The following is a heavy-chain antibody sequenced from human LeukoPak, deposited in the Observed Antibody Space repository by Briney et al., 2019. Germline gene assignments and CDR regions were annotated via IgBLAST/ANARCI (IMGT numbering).Heavy chain of an antibody. CDR2: ISWNSAKI. D-gene: IGHD3-9*01. J-gene: IGHJ4*02. CDR3: AKERDYDILTGYSPLDY. CDR1: GFTFDHYA. V-gene: IGHV3-9*01. Sequence: PGGSLRLSCAASGFTFDHYAMHWVRQAPGKGLEWVSGISWNSAKIGYADSVKGRFTISRDNAKKSLYLQMNSLRAEDTALYCCAKERDYDILTGYSPLDYWGQGTLVTVSS.